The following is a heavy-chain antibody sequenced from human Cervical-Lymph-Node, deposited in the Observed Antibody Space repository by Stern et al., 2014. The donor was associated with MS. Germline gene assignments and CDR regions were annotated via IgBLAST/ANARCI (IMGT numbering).Heavy chain of an antibody. J-gene: IGHJ4*02. D-gene: IGHD6-19*01. V-gene: IGHV1-3*01. Sequence: VQLVQSGAEVKKPGASVKVSCKASGYTFISYAMHWVRQAPGQRLEWMGWINAGNGNTKYSQKFQGRVTITRDPPANTAYMELSSLRSEDTAVYYCARDRQYSSGWYGEYEYWGQGTLVTVSS. CDR2: INAGNGNT. CDR1: GYTFISYA. CDR3: ARDRQYSSGWYGEYEY.